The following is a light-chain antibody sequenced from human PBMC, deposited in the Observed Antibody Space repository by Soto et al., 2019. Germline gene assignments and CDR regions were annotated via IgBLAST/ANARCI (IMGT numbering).Light chain of an antibody. J-gene: IGLJ3*02. Sequence: QSVVTQPPSVSGAPGQTVTFSCSGSSSSIGAGYDVHWYQQLPGTVPKLVIYDSFNRPSGVPDRFSGSKSGTSASLAITGLQAEDEAYYYCQAYDNSLGVSVLFGGGTKLTVL. CDR2: DSF. V-gene: IGLV1-40*01. CDR1: SSSIGAGYD. CDR3: QAYDNSLGVSVL.